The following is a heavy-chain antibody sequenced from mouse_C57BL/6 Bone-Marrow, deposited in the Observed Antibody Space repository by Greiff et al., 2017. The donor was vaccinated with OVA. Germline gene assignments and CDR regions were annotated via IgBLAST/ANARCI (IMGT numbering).Heavy chain of an antibody. CDR3: ARDYYGSSPGV. Sequence: VQLQQSGAELARPGASVKLSCKASGYTFTSYGISWVKQRTGQGLEWIGEIYPRSGNTYYNEKFKGKATLTADKSSSTAYMELRSLTSEDSAVYFCARDYYGSSPGVWGTGTTVTVSS. CDR1: GYTFTSYG. D-gene: IGHD1-1*01. V-gene: IGHV1-81*01. J-gene: IGHJ1*03. CDR2: IYPRSGNT.